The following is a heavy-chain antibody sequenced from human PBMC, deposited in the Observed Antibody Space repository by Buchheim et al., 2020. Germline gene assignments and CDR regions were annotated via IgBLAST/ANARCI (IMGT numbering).Heavy chain of an antibody. J-gene: IGHJ4*02. CDR2: VSAQNGRT. CDR1: GYTFTSYG. D-gene: IGHD2-21*02. CDR3: ARGSVTVDY. Sequence: QVQLVQSGPEVKKPGASVKVSCKASGYTFTSYGITWVRQAPGQGLEWLGWVSAQNGRTDFAEKVQGRVTMTTDTSTNTAYMELRNLRSDDRAVYYCARGSVTVDYWGQGTL. V-gene: IGHV1-18*01.